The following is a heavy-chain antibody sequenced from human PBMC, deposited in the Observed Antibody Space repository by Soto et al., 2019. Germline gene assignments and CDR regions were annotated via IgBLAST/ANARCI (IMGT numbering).Heavy chain of an antibody. V-gene: IGHV1-2*02. Sequence: GASVKVSCKASGYTFTGYYMHWVRQAPGQGLEWMGWINPNSGGTNYAQKFQGRVTMTRETSISTAYVELSRLRSDDTAVYYCARCGTIFGVVISDWFDPWGQGTLVTVSS. D-gene: IGHD3-3*01. CDR3: ARCGTIFGVVISDWFDP. CDR2: INPNSGGT. CDR1: GYTFTGYY. J-gene: IGHJ5*02.